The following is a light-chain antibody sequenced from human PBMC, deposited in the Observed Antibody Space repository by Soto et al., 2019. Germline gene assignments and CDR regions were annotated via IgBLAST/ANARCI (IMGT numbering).Light chain of an antibody. V-gene: IGLV2-23*02. CDR2: EVS. Sequence: QSALTQPASVSGSPGQSITISCTGTSSDVGSYNLVSWYQQHPGKAPKLMIYEVSKRPSGVSNRFSGSKSGNTASLTISGLQAEDEADYYCCSYAGSWGFGGGTKVTVL. CDR1: SSDVGSYNL. CDR3: CSYAGSWG. J-gene: IGLJ2*01.